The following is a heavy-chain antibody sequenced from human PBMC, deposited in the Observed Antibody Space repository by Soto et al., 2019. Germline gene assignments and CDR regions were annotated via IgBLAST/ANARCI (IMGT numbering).Heavy chain of an antibody. V-gene: IGHV4-59*08. J-gene: IGHJ3*02. CDR2: IYYSGST. CDR1: GGSISSYY. D-gene: IGHD1-1*01. CDR3: ARSVNWNQRLGAFDI. Sequence: SETLSLTCTVSGGSISSYYWSWIRQPPGKGLEWIGYIYYSGSTNYNPSLKSRVTISVDTSKNQFSLKLSSVTAADTAVYYCARSVNWNQRLGAFDIWGQGTMVTVSS.